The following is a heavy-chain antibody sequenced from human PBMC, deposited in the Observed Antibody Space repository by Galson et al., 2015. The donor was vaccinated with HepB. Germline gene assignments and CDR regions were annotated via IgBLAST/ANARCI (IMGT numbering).Heavy chain of an antibody. CDR2: TYYRSKWYN. CDR3: AKGGARDSSSAYFDY. CDR1: GDSVSSNSAA. V-gene: IGHV6-1*01. Sequence: CAISGDSVSSNSAAWNWIRQSPSRGLEWLGRTYYRSKWYNDYAVSVRGRITINSDTSKNQFSLQLNSVTPEDTAVYYCAKGGARDSSSAYFDYWGQGTRVTVSS. J-gene: IGHJ4*02. D-gene: IGHD6-6*01.